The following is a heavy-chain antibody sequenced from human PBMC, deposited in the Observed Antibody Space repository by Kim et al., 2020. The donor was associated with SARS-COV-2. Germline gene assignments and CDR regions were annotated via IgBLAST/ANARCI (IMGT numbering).Heavy chain of an antibody. Sequence: DYGDSVKGRFTRSRDNGKNSLYLQMSSLRTEDTAIYYCAALDTVQVPGGIWGQGTLVTVSS. V-gene: IGHV3-7*01. J-gene: IGHJ4*02. CDR3: AALDTVQVPGGI. D-gene: IGHD3-10*01.